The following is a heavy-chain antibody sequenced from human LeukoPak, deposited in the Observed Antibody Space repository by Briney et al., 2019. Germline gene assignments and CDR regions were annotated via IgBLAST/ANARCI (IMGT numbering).Heavy chain of an antibody. CDR2: IYYSGST. V-gene: IGHV4-39*07. D-gene: IGHD4/OR15-4a*01. J-gene: IGHJ6*02. CDR1: GGSISSSSYY. CDR3: AREVLMDV. Sequence: PSETLSLTCTVSGGSISSSSYYWGWIRQPPGKGLEWIGSIYYSGSTYYNPSLKSRVTISVDTSKNQFSLKLSSVTAADTAVYYCAREVLMDVWGQGTTVTVSS.